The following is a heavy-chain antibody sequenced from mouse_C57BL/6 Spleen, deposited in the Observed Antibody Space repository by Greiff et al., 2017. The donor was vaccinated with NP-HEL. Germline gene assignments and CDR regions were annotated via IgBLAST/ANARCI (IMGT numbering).Heavy chain of an antibody. CDR2: IRNKANNHAT. V-gene: IGHV6-6*01. J-gene: IGHJ4*01. CDR3: TRPPLDLPYAMDY. CDR1: GFTFSDAW. Sequence: EVMLVESGGGLVQPGGSMKLSCAASGFTFSDAWMDWVRQSPEKGLEWVAEIRNKANNHATYYAESVKGRFTISRDDSKSSVYLQMNSLRAEDTGIYYCTRPPLDLPYAMDYWGQGTSVTVSS.